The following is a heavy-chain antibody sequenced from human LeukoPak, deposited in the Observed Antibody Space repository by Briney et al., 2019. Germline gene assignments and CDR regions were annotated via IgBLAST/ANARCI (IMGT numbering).Heavy chain of an antibody. CDR1: GFTFSSYE. V-gene: IGHV3-48*03. Sequence: GGSLRLSCAASGFTFSSYEMNWVRQAPGKGLELVSYISSSGSTIYYADSVKGRFTISRDNAKNSLYLQMNSLRAEDTAVYYCARDPDYYDRGVYWGQGTLVTVSS. CDR3: ARDPDYYDRGVY. CDR2: ISSSGSTI. D-gene: IGHD3-22*01. J-gene: IGHJ4*02.